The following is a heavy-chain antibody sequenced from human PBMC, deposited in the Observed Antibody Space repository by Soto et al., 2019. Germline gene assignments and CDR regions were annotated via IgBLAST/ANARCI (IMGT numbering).Heavy chain of an antibody. CDR1: GGSFSGYY. Sequence: SATLPLTFAFYGGSFSGYYWSWIRQPKGKGREWIGEINHSGSTNYNPALKSRVTLSVDTSKNQFSLKLSSVTASDTAVYYCARYYYGSGSSDYWGQGTLVTV. J-gene: IGHJ4*02. D-gene: IGHD3-10*01. CDR3: ARYYYGSGSSDY. CDR2: INHSGST. V-gene: IGHV4-34*01.